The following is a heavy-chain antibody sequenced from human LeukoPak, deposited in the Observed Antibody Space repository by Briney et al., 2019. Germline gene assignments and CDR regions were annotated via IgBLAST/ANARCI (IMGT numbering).Heavy chain of an antibody. Sequence: QPGGSLRLSCAVSGFTFSSYWMHWVRQAPGKGLEWVANIKEDGSDKNYVVSMKGRFTISRDNAKNSLYLQMNSLRAEDTAVYYCARDAGYGYDRFDYWGQGTPVTVPS. J-gene: IGHJ4*02. V-gene: IGHV3-7*01. CDR3: ARDAGYGYDRFDY. CDR1: GFTFSSYW. D-gene: IGHD5-18*01. CDR2: IKEDGSDK.